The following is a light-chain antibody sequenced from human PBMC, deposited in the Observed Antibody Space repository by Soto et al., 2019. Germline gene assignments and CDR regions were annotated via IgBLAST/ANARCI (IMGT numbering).Light chain of an antibody. J-gene: IGLJ1*01. CDR1: SSNIGAGYD. CDR2: GNS. CDR3: QSYDSSLSGFYV. V-gene: IGLV1-40*01. Sequence: SVLTHPPSVSGAPGQRITISCTGSSSNIGAGYDAHWYQQLPGTAPKLLIYGNSNRPSGVPDRFSGSKSGTSASLAITGLQAEDEADYYCQSYDSSLSGFYVFGTGTKVTVL.